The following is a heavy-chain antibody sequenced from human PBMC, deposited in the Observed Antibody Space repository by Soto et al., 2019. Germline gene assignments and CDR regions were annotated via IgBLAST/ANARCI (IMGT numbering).Heavy chain of an antibody. V-gene: IGHV3-48*02. Sequence: GWSLRLSCASSVFTFISYSMNWVRQAPGKGLEWVSYISSSSSTIYYADSVKGRFTISRDNAKNSLYLQMNSLRDEDTAVYYCARDGAYDSSGYYLSDAFDIWGQGTMVTVSS. CDR3: ARDGAYDSSGYYLSDAFDI. CDR2: ISSSSSTI. CDR1: VFTFISYS. J-gene: IGHJ3*02. D-gene: IGHD3-22*01.